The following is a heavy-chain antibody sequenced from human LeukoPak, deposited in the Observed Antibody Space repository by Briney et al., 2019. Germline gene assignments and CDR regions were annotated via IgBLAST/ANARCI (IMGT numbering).Heavy chain of an antibody. V-gene: IGHV1-2*02. CDR3: ASGIEVDYMDV. CDR1: GYSFGGRY. J-gene: IGHJ6*03. Sequence: ASVKVSCKASGYSFGGRYIHWVRQAPGQGLEWMGWIHPNSGGTNHAQRFLDRVTMTRETSFSTVYLELSRLRSDDTAVYYCASGIEVDYMDVWGKGTAVTVSS. D-gene: IGHD2-15*01. CDR2: IHPNSGGT.